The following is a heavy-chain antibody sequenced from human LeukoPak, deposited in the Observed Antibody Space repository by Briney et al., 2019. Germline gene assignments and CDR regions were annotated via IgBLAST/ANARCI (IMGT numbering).Heavy chain of an antibody. D-gene: IGHD2-2*01. Sequence: LPGASLRLSCAASGFTFSSYAMSWVRQAPGKGLEWVSAISGSGGSTYYADSVKGRFTISRDNSKNTLYLQMNSLRAEDTAVYYCAKADIVVVPAAIGGIDYWGQGTLVTVSS. CDR1: GFTFSSYA. J-gene: IGHJ4*02. V-gene: IGHV3-23*01. CDR3: AKADIVVVPAAIGGIDY. CDR2: ISGSGGST.